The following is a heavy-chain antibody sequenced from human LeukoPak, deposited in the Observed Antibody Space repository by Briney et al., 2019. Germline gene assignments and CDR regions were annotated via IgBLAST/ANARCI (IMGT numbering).Heavy chain of an antibody. V-gene: IGHV4-39*01. Sequence: PSETLSLTCSVSGDSVSRSDSYWDWIRQPPGKGLEWIGTIYYSGSTYYNPPLKSRATISVDTSKNQFSLKLSSVTAADTAVYYCARHIGYSSGWRRGDAFDIWGQGTMVTVSS. CDR3: ARHIGYSSGWRRGDAFDI. D-gene: IGHD6-19*01. J-gene: IGHJ3*02. CDR1: GDSVSRSDSY. CDR2: IYYSGST.